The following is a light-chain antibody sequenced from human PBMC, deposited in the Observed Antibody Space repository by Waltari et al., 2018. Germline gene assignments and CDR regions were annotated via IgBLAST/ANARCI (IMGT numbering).Light chain of an antibody. CDR2: DAS. Sequence: EIVLTQSPATLSLSPGDRATLSCRASQSVSSYLAWYQQKPGQAPRLLIYDASNRATGIPARFSGSGSRTDFTLTISSLEPEDFAVYYCQQRSNWPRTFGQGTKLEIK. V-gene: IGKV3-11*01. CDR1: QSVSSY. J-gene: IGKJ2*01. CDR3: QQRSNWPRT.